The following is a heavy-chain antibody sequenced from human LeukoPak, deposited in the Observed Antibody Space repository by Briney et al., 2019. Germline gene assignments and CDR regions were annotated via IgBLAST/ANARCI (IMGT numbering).Heavy chain of an antibody. D-gene: IGHD3-22*01. CDR3: ARGQIDLLRNYFDS. J-gene: IGHJ4*02. Sequence: GGSLRLSCAASGFIVSHKYMAWVRQAPGKGLERLSIIYTGGNTVSAESVKGRFIISRDNSRNTVHLQMNSLRDDDTAVYYCARGQIDLLRNYFDSWGPGTLVAVSS. CDR1: GFIVSHKY. CDR2: IYTGGNT. V-gene: IGHV3-66*01.